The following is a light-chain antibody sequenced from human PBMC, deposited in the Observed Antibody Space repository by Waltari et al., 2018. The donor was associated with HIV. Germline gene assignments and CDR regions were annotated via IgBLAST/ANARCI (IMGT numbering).Light chain of an antibody. J-gene: IGLJ2*01. CDR1: SSTIGADYD. Sequence: QSMLTQPPSVSGAPGQRVTISCTGSSSTIGADYDVHWYQQIPGTAPKLLIPGNKNRPSGVPDRVSASKSGTSASLTISGLQAEDEADYFCQSYDISLSASVVFGGGTRLTVL. CDR3: QSYDISLSASVV. CDR2: GNK. V-gene: IGLV1-40*01.